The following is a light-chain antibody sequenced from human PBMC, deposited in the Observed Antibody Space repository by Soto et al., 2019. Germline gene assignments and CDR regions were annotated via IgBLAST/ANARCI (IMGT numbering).Light chain of an antibody. V-gene: IGKV1-39*01. CDR3: QHSHSTPRIT. J-gene: IGKJ5*01. CDR1: QSIRSY. CDR2: AAS. Sequence: DIQMTQSPSSLSAVVGDRVTITCRTSQSIRSYLNWYQQKSGKAPKLLISAASNLQSGVPYRFSGSGSGTDFTLTISSLQPEDFATYYCQHSHSTPRITFGQGTRLEIK.